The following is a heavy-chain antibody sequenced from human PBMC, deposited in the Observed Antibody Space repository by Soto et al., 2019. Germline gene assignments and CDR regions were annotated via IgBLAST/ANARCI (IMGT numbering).Heavy chain of an antibody. J-gene: IGHJ4*02. CDR1: EGTFSNYA. Sequence: QVQLVQSGAEVKKPGSSVKVSCKASEGTFSNYAISWVRQAPGQGLAWMGGIIPLFGTTNYAQKFQGRVTITADESTTTAYMELISLTSEDTALYFCARDHSIYGDYAVKGLRDWGQGVLVTVSS. CDR3: ARDHSIYGDYAVKGLRD. V-gene: IGHV1-69*01. CDR2: IIPLFGTT. D-gene: IGHD4-17*01.